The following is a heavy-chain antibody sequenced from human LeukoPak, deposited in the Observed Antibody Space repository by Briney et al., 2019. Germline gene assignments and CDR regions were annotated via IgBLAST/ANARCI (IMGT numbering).Heavy chain of an antibody. CDR1: GFTFSSYA. CDR3: AIELFGSGSCPDS. CDR2: VWHDGSNR. J-gene: IGHJ4*02. Sequence: GGSLRLSCTAPGFTFSSYAIHWIRQAPGKGLERVALVWHDGSNRYYADSVKGRFTNSRDNSKNTVYLQMNSLRAEETAVYYCAIELFGSGSCPDSWGQGTLVSVSS. D-gene: IGHD3-10*01. V-gene: IGHV3-33*01.